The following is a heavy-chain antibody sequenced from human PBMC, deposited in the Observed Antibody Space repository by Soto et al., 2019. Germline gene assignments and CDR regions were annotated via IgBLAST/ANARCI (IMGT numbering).Heavy chain of an antibody. J-gene: IGHJ3*02. D-gene: IGHD6-13*01. CDR2: IIPIFGTA. CDR3: ARDQVLSSSWYYAFDI. CDR1: GGTFSSYA. Sequence: QVQLVQSGAAVKKPGSSVKVSCKASGGTFSSYAISWVRQAPGQGPEWMGGIIPIFGTANYAQKFQGRVTITADESTSTAYMELSSLRSEDTAVYYCARDQVLSSSWYYAFDIWGQGTMVTVSS. V-gene: IGHV1-69*01.